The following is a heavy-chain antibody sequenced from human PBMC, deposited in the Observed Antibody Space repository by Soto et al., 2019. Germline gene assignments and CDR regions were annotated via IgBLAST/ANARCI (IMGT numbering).Heavy chain of an antibody. CDR1: GGSISSGGYY. D-gene: IGHD2-15*01. V-gene: IGHV4-31*03. CDR3: ARGGYCSGGSCYFGPLGY. J-gene: IGHJ4*02. CDR2: IYYSGST. Sequence: QVQLQESGPGLVKPSQTLSLTCTVSGGSISSGGYYWRWIRQHPGKGLEWIGYIYYSGSTYYNPSLKSRVTISADTSKNQFSLKLSSVTAADTAVYYCARGGYCSGGSCYFGPLGYWGQGTLVTVSS.